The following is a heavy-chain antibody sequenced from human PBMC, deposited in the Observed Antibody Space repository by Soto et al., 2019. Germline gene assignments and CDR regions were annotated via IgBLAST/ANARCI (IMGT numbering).Heavy chain of an antibody. CDR3: ARDRGSFGFDP. CDR1: SYIFTSYG. J-gene: IGHJ5*02. CDR2: INTYNGNT. Sequence: ASVKVSCTASSYIFTSYGISRVRQAPGQGLEWMGWINTYNGNTNYAQKLQGRVAMTTDTSTSTAYMEVRSLRSDDTAVYYCARDRGSFGFDPWGQGTLVTVSS. V-gene: IGHV1-18*01. D-gene: IGHD6-19*01.